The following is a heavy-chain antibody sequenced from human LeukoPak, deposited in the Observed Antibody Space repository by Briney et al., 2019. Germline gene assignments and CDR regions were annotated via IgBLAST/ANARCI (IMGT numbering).Heavy chain of an antibody. CDR2: IYYSGST. J-gene: IGHJ4*02. CDR1: GGSIGSYY. V-gene: IGHV4-59*01. CDR3: ARGGGSYDLDY. Sequence: TSETLSLTCTVSGGSIGSYYWSWIRQPPGKGLEWIGYIYYSGSTNYNPSLKSRVTISVDTSKNQFSLKLSSVTAADTAVYYCARGGGSYDLDYWGQGTLVTVSS. D-gene: IGHD1-26*01.